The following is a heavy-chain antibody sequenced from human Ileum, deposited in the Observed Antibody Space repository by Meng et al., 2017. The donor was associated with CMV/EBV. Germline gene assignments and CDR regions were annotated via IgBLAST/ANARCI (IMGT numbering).Heavy chain of an antibody. V-gene: IGHV3-33*06. CDR1: GFTFRSYW. CDR3: AKDGKWDLIGGPFDN. Sequence: GESLKISCVGYGFTFRSYWMTWVRQAPGKGLEWVAVIWYDGSQRYYADSVRGRFTISRDNTNNMLFLHMSSLRAEDTAVYYCAKDGKWDLIGGPFDNWGQGTLVTVSS. CDR2: IWYDGSQR. D-gene: IGHD1-26*01. J-gene: IGHJ4*02.